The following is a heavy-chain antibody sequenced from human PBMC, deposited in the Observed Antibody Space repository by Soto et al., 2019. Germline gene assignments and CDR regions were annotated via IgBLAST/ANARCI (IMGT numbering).Heavy chain of an antibody. CDR3: ARAVGWFGELLGGYYFDS. D-gene: IGHD3-10*01. V-gene: IGHV4-30-2*01. J-gene: IGHJ4*02. CDR2: IDHSGST. CDR1: GGSISSGGYS. Sequence: QLQLQESGPGLVKPSQTLSLTCAVSGGSISSGGYSWSWIRQPPGKGLEWIGYIDHSGSTYYNPSLRSRVTISVDRSKNQFSLKLSSVAAADTAVYYCARAVGWFGELLGGYYFDSWGQGTLVTVSS.